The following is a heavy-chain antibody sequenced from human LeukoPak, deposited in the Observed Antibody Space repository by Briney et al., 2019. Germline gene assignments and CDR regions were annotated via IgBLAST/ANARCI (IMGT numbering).Heavy chain of an antibody. CDR1: GFTFSSCC. D-gene: IGHD5-12*01. Sequence: GGSLRLSCAASGFTFSSCCMSWVRQAPGKGLEWVANINEDGGERYYVDSVKGRFTISRDNAQNSLYLQLNSLRAEDTAVYYFASAPRRVAAYYYYYMYGWGKGTTVTVSS. J-gene: IGHJ6*03. CDR2: INEDGGER. V-gene: IGHV3-7*01. CDR3: ASAPRRVAAYYYYYMYG.